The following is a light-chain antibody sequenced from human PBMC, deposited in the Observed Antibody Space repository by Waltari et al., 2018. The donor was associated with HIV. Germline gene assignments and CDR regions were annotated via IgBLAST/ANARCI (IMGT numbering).Light chain of an antibody. Sequence: QSVLTQPPSVSAAPGQKVIISCSGGYSNIGKRSVSWYQQLPGTAPKLLIYDSNRRPSGIPDRFSGSKSGTSATLAITGLQSGDEADYFCGTWDTSLSVGIFGGGTKLTVL. CDR3: GTWDTSLSVGI. V-gene: IGLV1-51*01. CDR2: DSN. CDR1: YSNIGKRS. J-gene: IGLJ2*01.